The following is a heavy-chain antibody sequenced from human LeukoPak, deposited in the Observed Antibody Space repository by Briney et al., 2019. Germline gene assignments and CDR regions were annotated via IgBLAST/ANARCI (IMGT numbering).Heavy chain of an antibody. Sequence: HPGGSLRLSCAASGFAFSNYDLHWVHQVIGRGLEWVSAIGTLADTYYSGSVKGRFTISRENAKNSFYLQMNSLSAGDTAVYYCARGPIGGWLRNGMEVWGQGTTVTVSS. J-gene: IGHJ6*02. CDR2: IGTLADT. V-gene: IGHV3-13*01. D-gene: IGHD6-19*01. CDR1: GFAFSNYD. CDR3: ARGPIGGWLRNGMEV.